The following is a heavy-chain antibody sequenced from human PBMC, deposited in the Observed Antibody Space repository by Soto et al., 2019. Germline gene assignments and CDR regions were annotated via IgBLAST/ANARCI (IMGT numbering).Heavy chain of an antibody. D-gene: IGHD2-15*01. J-gene: IGHJ4*02. CDR2: IWYDGSFK. Sequence: VQLEESGGGVVQPGRSLRLSCAASGFTFSSYGMHWVRQAPGKGLELVAFIWYDGSFKYYADSVKGRFTISRDNSKNTLNLQMDSLRAEDTAVYYCTRASLRRVASSGDHWGQGTLVTVSS. CDR3: TRASLRRVASSGDH. CDR1: GFTFSSYG. V-gene: IGHV3-33*01.